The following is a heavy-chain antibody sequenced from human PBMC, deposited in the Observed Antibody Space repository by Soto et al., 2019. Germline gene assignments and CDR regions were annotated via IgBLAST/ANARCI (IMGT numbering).Heavy chain of an antibody. Sequence: PSETLSLTCAVYGGSFSGYYLSWIRQPPGKGLEWIGEINHSGSTNYNPSLKSRVTISVDTSKNQFSLKLSSVTAADTAVYYCARMGGTMVRGVINYNWFDPWGQGTLVTVSS. V-gene: IGHV4-34*01. D-gene: IGHD3-10*01. CDR1: GGSFSGYY. J-gene: IGHJ5*02. CDR3: ARMGGTMVRGVINYNWFDP. CDR2: INHSGST.